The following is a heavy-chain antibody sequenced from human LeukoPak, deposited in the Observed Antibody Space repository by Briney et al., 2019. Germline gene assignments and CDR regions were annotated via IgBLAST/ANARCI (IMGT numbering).Heavy chain of an antibody. CDR3: AAPGSRRGDLSPYYFDY. CDR2: MNPNSGNT. D-gene: IGHD4-17*01. CDR1: GYTFTNYD. J-gene: IGHJ4*02. Sequence: ASVKVSCKASGYTFTNYDINWVRQATGQGLEWMGWMNPNSGNTGYAQKFQGRVTMTRNTSISTAYMELSSLGSEDTAVYYCAAPGSRRGDLSPYYFDYWGQGTLVTVSS. V-gene: IGHV1-8*01.